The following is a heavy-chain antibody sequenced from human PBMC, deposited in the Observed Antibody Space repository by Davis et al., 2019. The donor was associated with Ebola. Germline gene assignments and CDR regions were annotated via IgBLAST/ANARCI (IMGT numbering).Heavy chain of an antibody. V-gene: IGHV3-74*01. CDR3: ARDRYSSSWLQGFDP. CDR1: GFTFSRYW. CDR2: ISTDVSST. Sequence: PGGSLRLSCAASGFTFSRYWMHWVRQAPGKGLVWVSRISTDVSSTSYADPVKGRFTISRDNAKNTLYLQMNSLSAEDTAVYYCARDRYSSSWLQGFDPWGQGTLVTVSS. D-gene: IGHD6-13*01. J-gene: IGHJ5*02.